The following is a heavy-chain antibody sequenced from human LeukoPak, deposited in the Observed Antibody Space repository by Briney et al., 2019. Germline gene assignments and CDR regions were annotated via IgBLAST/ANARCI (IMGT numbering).Heavy chain of an antibody. CDR3: AKGTDSSSWPYYYYYMDV. J-gene: IGHJ6*03. V-gene: IGHV4-59*01. CDR1: GGSISSYY. CDR2: IYYSGST. D-gene: IGHD6-13*01. Sequence: SETLSLTCTVSGGSISSYYWSWIRQPPGKGLEWIGYIYYSGSTNYNPSLKSRVTISVDTSKNQFSLKLSSVTAADTAVYYCAKGTDSSSWPYYYYYMDVWGKGTTATVSS.